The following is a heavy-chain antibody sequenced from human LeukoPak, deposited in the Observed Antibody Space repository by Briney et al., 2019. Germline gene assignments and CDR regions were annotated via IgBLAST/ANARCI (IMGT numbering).Heavy chain of an antibody. Sequence: PGGSLRLSCAASGFTFSSYAMHWVRQAPGKGLEWVAVISYDGSNKYYADSVKGRFTISRDNSKNTLYLQMNSLRAEDTAVYYCAREWGSIAAAGRFDYWGQGTLVTVSS. V-gene: IGHV3-30-3*01. CDR1: GFTFSSYA. D-gene: IGHD6-13*01. J-gene: IGHJ4*02. CDR2: ISYDGSNK. CDR3: AREWGSIAAAGRFDY.